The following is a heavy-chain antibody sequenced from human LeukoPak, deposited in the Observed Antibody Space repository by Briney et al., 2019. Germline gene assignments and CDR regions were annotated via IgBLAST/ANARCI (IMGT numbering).Heavy chain of an antibody. CDR3: ARDMGYCSSTSCYTWRAEDYYYYMDV. J-gene: IGHJ6*03. Sequence: SVKVSCKASGGTFSSYAISWVRQAPGQGLEWMGGIIPIFGTANYAQKFQGRVTITTDESTSTAYMELSSLRSEDTAVYYCARDMGYCSSTSCYTWRAEDYYYYMDVWGKGTTVTVSS. CDR1: GGTFSSYA. V-gene: IGHV1-69*05. D-gene: IGHD2-2*02. CDR2: IIPIFGTA.